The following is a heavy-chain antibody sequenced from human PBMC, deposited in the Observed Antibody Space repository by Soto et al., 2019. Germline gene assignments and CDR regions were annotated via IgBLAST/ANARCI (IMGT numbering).Heavy chain of an antibody. D-gene: IGHD2-15*01. CDR2: IQSGGTT. Sequence: EVQLVESGGGLVQPGGSLRLSCAASGFTVSSKYMTWVRQAPVKGLEWVSLIQSGGTTYYADSVKGRFTISRDTSENTLHLQMDSLRVEDTAVYYCARDDVLCDGGRCYGIPLDVWGKGTKVKVS. CDR1: GFTVSSKY. CDR3: ARDDVLCDGGRCYGIPLDV. J-gene: IGHJ6*03. V-gene: IGHV3-66*01.